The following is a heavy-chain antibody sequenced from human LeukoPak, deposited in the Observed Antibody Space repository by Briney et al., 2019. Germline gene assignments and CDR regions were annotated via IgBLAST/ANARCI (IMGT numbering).Heavy chain of an antibody. J-gene: IGHJ4*02. Sequence: GGSLRLSCAASGFTFSSYFIHWVRQAPGKGLEWVAFIRYDGSNKYYADSVKGRFTISRDNSKNTLYLQMNSLRAEDTAVYYSTKGSSSSLPQSVYWGRGTLVTVSS. CDR1: GFTFSSYF. D-gene: IGHD6-6*01. CDR2: IRYDGSNK. CDR3: TKGSSSSLPQSVY. V-gene: IGHV3-30*02.